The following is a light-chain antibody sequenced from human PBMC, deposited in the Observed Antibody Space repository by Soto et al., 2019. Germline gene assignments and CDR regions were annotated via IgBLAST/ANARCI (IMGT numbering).Light chain of an antibody. V-gene: IGKV1-39*01. CDR3: QQSDILPRT. CDR2: GAS. Sequence: DIQMTQSPSSLPASVGDRVTITCRASQSISTNLNWYQQKPGKAPKVLIYGASSLRSGVPSRFSGSGSGTDFTLTINILQPEDFATYFCQQSDILPRTFGGGTRVEI. CDR1: QSISTN. J-gene: IGKJ4*01.